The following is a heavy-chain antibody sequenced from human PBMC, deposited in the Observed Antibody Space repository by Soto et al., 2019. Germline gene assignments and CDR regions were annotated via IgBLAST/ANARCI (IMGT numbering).Heavy chain of an antibody. CDR2: ISSSSSYT. CDR3: ARDHHRYSGYDYVDY. D-gene: IGHD5-12*01. V-gene: IGHV3-11*05. J-gene: IGHJ4*02. CDR1: GFTFSDYY. Sequence: QVQLVESGGGLVKPGXSLRLSCAASGFTFSDYYMSWIRQAPGKGLEWVSYISSSSSYTNYADSVKGRFTISRDNAKNSLYLQMNSLRAEDTAVYYCARDHHRYSGYDYVDYWGQGTLVTVSS.